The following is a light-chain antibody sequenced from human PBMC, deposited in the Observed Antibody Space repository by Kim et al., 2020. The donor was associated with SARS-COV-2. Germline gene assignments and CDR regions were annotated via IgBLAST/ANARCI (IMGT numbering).Light chain of an antibody. Sequence: HSTTTPVTGPSSDVGGYKYVSWYQQHPGKAPKVMIYDVSNRPSGVSNRFSASKSGNTASLTISGLQAEDEADYYCSSYTSSSTYYVFGTGTKVTVL. CDR1: SSDVGGYKY. CDR3: SSYTSSSTYYV. V-gene: IGLV2-14*03. J-gene: IGLJ1*01. CDR2: DVS.